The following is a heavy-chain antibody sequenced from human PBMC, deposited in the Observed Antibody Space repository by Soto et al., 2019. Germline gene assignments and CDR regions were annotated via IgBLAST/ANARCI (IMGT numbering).Heavy chain of an antibody. CDR1: GGSISSYY. Sequence: PSETLSLTCTVSGGSISSYYWSWIRQPPGKGLEWIGYIYYSGSTNYNPSLKSRVTISVDTSKNQFSLKLSSVTAADTAVYYCARDYGSGIYYFDYWGQGTLVTVSS. V-gene: IGHV4-59*01. D-gene: IGHD3-10*01. J-gene: IGHJ4*02. CDR2: IYYSGST. CDR3: ARDYGSGIYYFDY.